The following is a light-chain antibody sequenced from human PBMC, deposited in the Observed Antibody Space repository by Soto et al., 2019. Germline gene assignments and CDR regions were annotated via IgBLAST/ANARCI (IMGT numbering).Light chain of an antibody. J-gene: IGKJ5*01. CDR3: QQYGSSPIT. Sequence: EVVLTQSPGTPSLSPGERATISCRASQSVSSSYLGWYQQKPGQAPRLLIYGASNRATGIPDRFSGRGSGTDFTLTISRLEPEDFAVYYCQQYGSSPITFGQGTRLEIK. CDR1: QSVSSSY. V-gene: IGKV3-20*01. CDR2: GAS.